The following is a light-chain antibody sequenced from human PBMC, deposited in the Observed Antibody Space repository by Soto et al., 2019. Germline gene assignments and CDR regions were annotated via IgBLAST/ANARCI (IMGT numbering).Light chain of an antibody. CDR1: QSVSSY. J-gene: IGKJ5*01. V-gene: IGKV3-11*01. CDR3: QQRSNWPPEIS. CDR2: DAS. Sequence: EIVLTQSPATLSLSPGERATLSCRASQSVSSYLAWYQQKPGQAPRLLIYDASNRATGIPARFSGSGSGTDFTLSVSSVEPEAFAVYCCQQRSNWPPEISCGQGTRLEIK.